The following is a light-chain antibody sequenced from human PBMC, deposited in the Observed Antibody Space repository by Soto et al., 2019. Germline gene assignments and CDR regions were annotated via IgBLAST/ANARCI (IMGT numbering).Light chain of an antibody. CDR3: QQYGHSPRT. J-gene: IGKJ1*01. CDR1: QSVADNY. CDR2: AAS. Sequence: EIVLTQSPGTLSLSPGERATLSCRASQSVADNYLAWYQQKPGQPPRLLIYAASRRAAGIPDTFSGSGSGTDFTLTIPSLEPEDFALYYCQQYGHSPRTFGQGTKVEVK. V-gene: IGKV3-20*01.